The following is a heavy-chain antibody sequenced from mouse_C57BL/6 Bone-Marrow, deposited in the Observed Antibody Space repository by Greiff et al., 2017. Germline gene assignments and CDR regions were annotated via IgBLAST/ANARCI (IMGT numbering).Heavy chain of an antibody. Sequence: VQLQQSGPELVKPGASVKISCKASVYSFTGYYMNWVKQSPEKSLEWIGEINPSTGGTTYNQKFKAKATLTVDKSSSTAYMQLKSLTSEDSAVYYCARSHGGYWGQGTSVTVSS. CDR1: VYSFTGYY. J-gene: IGHJ4*01. CDR2: INPSTGGT. CDR3: ARSHGGY. V-gene: IGHV1-42*01.